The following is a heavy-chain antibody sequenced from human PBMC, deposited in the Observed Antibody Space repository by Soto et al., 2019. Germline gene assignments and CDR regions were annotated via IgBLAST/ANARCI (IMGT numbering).Heavy chain of an antibody. J-gene: IGHJ4*02. D-gene: IGHD6-6*01. CDR3: ARARSRAAPLVY. CDR2: INPSGGST. CDR1: GYTFTSYY. Sequence: QVQLVQSGAEVKKPGASVKVSCKASGYTFTSYYMHWVRQAPGQGLEWMGIINPSGGSTSYAQKFQGRVTMTRDTSTSTVYMELSSLRSEDTVVYYCARARSRAAPLVYWGQGTLVTVSS. V-gene: IGHV1-46*03.